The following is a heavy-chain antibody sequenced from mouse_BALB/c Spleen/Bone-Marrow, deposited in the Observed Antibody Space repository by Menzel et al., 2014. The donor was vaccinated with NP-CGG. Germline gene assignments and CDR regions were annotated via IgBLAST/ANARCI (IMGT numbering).Heavy chain of an antibody. J-gene: IGHJ2*01. CDR3: ARGGISVDY. CDR2: IYPGDGDT. Sequence: QVQLKQSGAELVRPGSSVKISCESSGYVFSTYWINWVKQRPGQGLEWIGQIYPGDGDTDYNGKFKDKATLTADKSSNTAYMQLSSLTSEDPAVYFCARGGISVDYWGQGTTLTVSS. V-gene: IGHV1-80*01. CDR1: GYVFSTYW.